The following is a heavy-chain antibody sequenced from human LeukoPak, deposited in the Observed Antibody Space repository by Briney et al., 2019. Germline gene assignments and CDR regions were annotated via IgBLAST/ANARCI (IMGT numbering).Heavy chain of an antibody. D-gene: IGHD7-27*01. J-gene: IGHJ4*02. Sequence: SETLSLTCAVYGGSFSGYYWSWIRQPPGEGLEWIGSIYYSGNTYYNPSLKSRVTISVDTSKNHFSLELNSVTAADTAVYYCASQRKTGEPYYFDYWGQGTLVTVSS. V-gene: IGHV4-34*01. CDR3: ASQRKTGEPYYFDY. CDR1: GGSFSGYY. CDR2: IYYSGNT.